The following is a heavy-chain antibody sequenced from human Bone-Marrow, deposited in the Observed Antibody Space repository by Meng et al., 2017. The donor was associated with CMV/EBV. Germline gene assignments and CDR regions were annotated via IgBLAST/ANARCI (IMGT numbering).Heavy chain of an antibody. CDR2: IYYSGST. V-gene: IGHV4-39*07. Sequence: GSLRLSCTVSGGSISSSSYYWGWIRQPPGKGLEWIGSIYYSGSTYYNPSLKSRVTISVDTSKNQFSLKLSSVTAADTAVYYCALLGYCSSTSCYGKDYWGQGTLVTVSS. CDR3: ALLGYCSSTSCYGKDY. D-gene: IGHD2-2*01. J-gene: IGHJ4*02. CDR1: GGSISSSSYY.